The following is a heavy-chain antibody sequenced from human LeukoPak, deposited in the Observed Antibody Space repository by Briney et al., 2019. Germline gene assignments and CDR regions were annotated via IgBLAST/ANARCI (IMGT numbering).Heavy chain of an antibody. D-gene: IGHD1-26*01. V-gene: IGHV3-23*01. CDR3: AKDRSIGTYYTFDH. Sequence: GGSLRLSCAASGFTFRRYGMSWVRQAPGKGLEWVSSISASAAMTYYADSVKGRFTVSRDNSNNRLYLHMSGLTAADTAVYYCAKDRSIGTYYTFDHWGQGSLVTVSS. CDR2: ISASAAMT. CDR1: GFTFRRYG. J-gene: IGHJ4*02.